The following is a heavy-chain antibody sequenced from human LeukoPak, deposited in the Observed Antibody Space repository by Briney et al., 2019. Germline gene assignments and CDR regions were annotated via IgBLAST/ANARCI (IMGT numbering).Heavy chain of an antibody. J-gene: IGHJ4*02. D-gene: IGHD4/OR15-4a*01. V-gene: IGHV4-59*12. Sequence: SETLSLTCTVSGGSISNYYWSWIRQPPGKGLEWVGYIYYSGNTNYNPSLKSRVTISVDTSKNQFSLKLSSVTAADTAVYYCARDRFYGGAVAPIDYWGQGTLVTVSS. CDR1: GGSISNYY. CDR3: ARDRFYGGAVAPIDY. CDR2: IYYSGNT.